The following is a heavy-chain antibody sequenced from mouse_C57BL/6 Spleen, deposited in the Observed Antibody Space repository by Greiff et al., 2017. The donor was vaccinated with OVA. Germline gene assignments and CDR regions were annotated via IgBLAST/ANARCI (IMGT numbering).Heavy chain of an antibody. CDR3: AKARGRYFDV. D-gene: IGHD3-3*01. V-gene: IGHV1-69*01. J-gene: IGHJ1*03. Sequence: VQLQQPGAELVMPGASVKLSCKASGFTFTSYWMHWVKQRPGQGLEWIGEIDPSDSYTNYNQKFKGKSTLTVDKSSSTAYMQLSSLTSEDSAVYYCAKARGRYFDVWGTGTTVTVSS. CDR2: IDPSDSYT. CDR1: GFTFTSYW.